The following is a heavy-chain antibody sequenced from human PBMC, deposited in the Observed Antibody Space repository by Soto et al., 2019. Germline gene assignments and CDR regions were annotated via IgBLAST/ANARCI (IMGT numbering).Heavy chain of an antibody. CDR1: GFTFSSYW. J-gene: IGHJ4*02. V-gene: IGHV3-74*01. CDR2: ISTDGRDT. CDR3: ARDFKDRG. Sequence: GGSLRISCVASGFTFSSYWMHWVRQAPGRGLAWVSGISTDGRDTRYADSVKGRFTISRDNAKNTLYLQMNSLRAEDTAVFYCARDFKDRGWGQGTLVTVSS.